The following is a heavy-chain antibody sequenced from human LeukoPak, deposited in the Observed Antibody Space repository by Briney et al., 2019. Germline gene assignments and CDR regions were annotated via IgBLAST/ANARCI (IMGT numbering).Heavy chain of an antibody. CDR2: IIPIFGTA. D-gene: IGHD6-6*01. CDR3: ARDRIAAEYYYYYYMDV. V-gene: IGHV1-69*01. J-gene: IGHJ6*03. Sequence: ASVKVSCKASGGTFISYAISWVRQAPGQGLEWMGGIIPIFGTANYAQKFQGRVTITADESTSTAYMELSSLRSEDTAVYYCARDRIAAEYYYYYYMDVWGKGTTVTVSS. CDR1: GGTFISYA.